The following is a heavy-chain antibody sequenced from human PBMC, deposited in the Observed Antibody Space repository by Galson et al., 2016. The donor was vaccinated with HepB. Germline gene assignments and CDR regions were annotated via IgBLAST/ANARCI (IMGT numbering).Heavy chain of an antibody. CDR1: GGSMSGYY. CDR2: VFTTRDT. J-gene: IGHJ5*02. D-gene: IGHD1-26*01. Sequence: SETLSLTCAASGGSMSGYYWSWVRQFPGTGLEWIGYVFTTRDTHHSPSLSNRASITIDTSKRQFSLNLTSVSAADTAVYFCAAGMGATFYSWGQGIVVTVAS. CDR3: AAGMGATFYS. V-gene: IGHV4-4*08.